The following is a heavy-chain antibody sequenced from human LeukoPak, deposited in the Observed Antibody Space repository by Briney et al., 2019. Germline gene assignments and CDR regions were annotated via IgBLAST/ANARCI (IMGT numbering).Heavy chain of an antibody. J-gene: IGHJ3*02. V-gene: IGHV1-18*01. CDR2: ISAYNGNT. CDR1: GYTFTSYG. CDR3: ARDEAGDIVVVPAADPDAFDI. D-gene: IGHD2-2*01. Sequence: ASVKVSCKASGYTFTSYGISWVRQAPGQGLEWMGWISAYNGNTNYAQKLQGRVTMTTDTSTSTAYMELRSLRSDDTAVYYCARDEAGDIVVVPAADPDAFDIWGQGTMVTVSS.